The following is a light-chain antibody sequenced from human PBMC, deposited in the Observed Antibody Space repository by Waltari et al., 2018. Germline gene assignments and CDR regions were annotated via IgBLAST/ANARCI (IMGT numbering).Light chain of an antibody. Sequence: TVLTQSPATLSVSPGESAIIPCRASQSVTSNLAWYQQKPGQAPRLLIYDASTRATSIPARFRGSGSGTDFTLTISSLQSEDSATYYCQQYNRWPPITFGQGTRLEIK. V-gene: IGKV3-15*01. CDR2: DAS. J-gene: IGKJ5*01. CDR1: QSVTSN. CDR3: QQYNRWPPIT.